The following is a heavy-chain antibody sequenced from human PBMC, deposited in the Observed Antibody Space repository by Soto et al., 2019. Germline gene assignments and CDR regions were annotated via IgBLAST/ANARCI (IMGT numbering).Heavy chain of an antibody. J-gene: IGHJ3*01. CDR3: TRDPATPVPDNFDL. CDR1: GFTFSRYS. CDR2: ISSRSTYI. Sequence: PVGSLRLSCAASGFTFSRYSMNWVRQAPGKGLEWVSSISSRSTYIYYVDSVKGRFTISRDNARNSLYLQMNTLRAEDTAVYYCTRDPATPVPDNFDLWGQGTMVT. D-gene: IGHD1-26*01. V-gene: IGHV3-21*01.